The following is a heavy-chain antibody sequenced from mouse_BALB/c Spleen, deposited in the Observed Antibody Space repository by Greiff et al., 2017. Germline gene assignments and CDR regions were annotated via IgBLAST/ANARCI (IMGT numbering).Heavy chain of an antibody. V-gene: IGHV5-6*01. CDR3: ARDRYGNYGYFDV. CDR1: GFTFSSYG. CDR2: ISSGGSYT. J-gene: IGHJ1*01. D-gene: IGHD2-1*01. Sequence: EVKVVESGGDLVKPGGSLKLSCAASGFTFSSYGMSWVRQTPDKRLEWVATISSGGSYTYYPDSVKGRFTISRDNAKNNLYLQMSSLKSEDTAMYYCARDRYGNYGYFDVWGAGTTVTVSS.